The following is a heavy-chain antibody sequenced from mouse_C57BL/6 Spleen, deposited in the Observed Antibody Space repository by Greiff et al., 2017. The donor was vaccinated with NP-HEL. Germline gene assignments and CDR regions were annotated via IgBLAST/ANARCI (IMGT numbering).Heavy chain of an antibody. CDR3: ARGGLRGYWYFDV. CDR1: GYTFTDYN. Sequence: EVQLQQSGPELVKPGASVKIPCKASGYTFTDYNMDWVKQSHGKSLEWIGDINPNNGGTIYNQKFKGKATLTVDKSSSTAYMELRSLTSEDTAVYYCARGGLRGYWYFDVWGTGTTVTVSS. V-gene: IGHV1-18*01. CDR2: INPNNGGT. J-gene: IGHJ1*03. D-gene: IGHD2-4*01.